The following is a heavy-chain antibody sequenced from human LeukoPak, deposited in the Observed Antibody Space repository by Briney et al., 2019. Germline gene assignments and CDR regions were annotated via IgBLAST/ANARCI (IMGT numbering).Heavy chain of an antibody. D-gene: IGHD1-1*01. V-gene: IGHV3-23*01. J-gene: IGHJ4*02. CDR1: GFTFSSYA. CDR3: AKDRCWNGVFGYFDY. Sequence: GGSLRLSCVASGFTFSSYAMSWVRQAPGKGLEWVSGISGSGGSTYYADSVKGRFTISRDNSKNTLYLQMNSLRAEDTAVYYCAKDRCWNGVFGYFDYWGQGALVTVSS. CDR2: ISGSGGST.